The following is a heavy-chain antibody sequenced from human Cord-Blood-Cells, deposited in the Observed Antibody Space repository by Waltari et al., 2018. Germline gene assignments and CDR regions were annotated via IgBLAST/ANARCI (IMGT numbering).Heavy chain of an antibody. CDR1: GGSFSGYY. Sequence: QVQLQQWGAGLLKPSETLSLTCAVYGGSFSGYYWSWIRQPPGKGLEWIGEINHSGSTNSNPSLTSRVTISVDTSKNQFSLKLSSVTAADTAVYYCARWGTTGTTDYFDYWGQGTLVTVSS. J-gene: IGHJ4*02. CDR2: INHSGST. V-gene: IGHV4-34*01. CDR3: ARWGTTGTTDYFDY. D-gene: IGHD1-1*01.